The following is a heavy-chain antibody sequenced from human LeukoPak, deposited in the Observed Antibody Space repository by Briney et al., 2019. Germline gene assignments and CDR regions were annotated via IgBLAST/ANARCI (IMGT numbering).Heavy chain of an antibody. CDR3: ARSPLIRESYGDKIVKFDY. J-gene: IGHJ4*02. D-gene: IGHD4-17*01. CDR2: ISGRADST. CDR1: GFVFSNDA. V-gene: IGHV3-23*01. Sequence: GGSLRLSCAASGFVFSNDAMSWVRQAPGRGVEWVSTISGRADSTYSADSVRGRFTIHRDSYKNTLSLQMDSLRAEDTAVYYCARSPLIRESYGDKIVKFDYWGQGTLVTVSS.